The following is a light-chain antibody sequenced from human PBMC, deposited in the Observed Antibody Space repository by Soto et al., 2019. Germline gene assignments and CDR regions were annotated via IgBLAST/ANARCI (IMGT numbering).Light chain of an antibody. CDR1: QGISSY. CDR3: QQLNSYPRALT. J-gene: IGKJ4*01. Sequence: IQLTQSPSSLSASVGYRVTITCRASQGISSYLAWYQQKPGKAPKLLIYAASTLQSGVPSRFSGSGSGTDFTLTISSLQPEDFATHYCQQLNSYPRALTFGGGTKVHIK. V-gene: IGKV1-9*01. CDR2: AAS.